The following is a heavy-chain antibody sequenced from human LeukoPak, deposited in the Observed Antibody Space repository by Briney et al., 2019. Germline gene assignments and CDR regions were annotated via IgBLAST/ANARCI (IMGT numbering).Heavy chain of an antibody. V-gene: IGHV4-39*07. CDR3: ARGLVDDILTGYYYYYYMDV. J-gene: IGHJ6*03. D-gene: IGHD3-9*01. Sequence: SETLSLTCTVSGGSFSSSGYYWGWIRQPPGKGLEWIGSMYYSGSTNYNPSLKSRVTISVDTSKNQFSLKLSSVTAADTAVYYCARGLVDDILTGYYYYYYMDVWGKGTTVTISS. CDR2: MYYSGST. CDR1: GGSFSSSGYY.